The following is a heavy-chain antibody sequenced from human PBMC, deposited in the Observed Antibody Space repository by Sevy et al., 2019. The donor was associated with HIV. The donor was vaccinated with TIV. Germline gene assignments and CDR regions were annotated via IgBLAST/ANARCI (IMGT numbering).Heavy chain of an antibody. D-gene: IGHD4-17*01. CDR3: ARPRANYVDHYFFYAMDV. V-gene: IGHV3-30*04. J-gene: IGHJ6*02. Sequence: GGSLRLSFAASGFAFGNYNAMHWVRQPPGKGREWVPLLSYDGGENYNADSVKGRFTVSRDNFKNTLFLQMNSLTTEDTAVYYCARPRANYVDHYFFYAMDVWGQGTTVTVSS. CDR2: LSYDGGEN. CDR1: GFAFGNYNA.